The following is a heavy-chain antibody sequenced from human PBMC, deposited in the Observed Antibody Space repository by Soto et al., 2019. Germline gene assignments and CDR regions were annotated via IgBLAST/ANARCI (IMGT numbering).Heavy chain of an antibody. CDR1: GFTFSSYA. J-gene: IGHJ6*02. V-gene: IGHV3-30-3*01. D-gene: IGHD2-2*01. CDR3: ARPIVVVSDATHSILTGITGYYGMDV. CDR2: ISYDGSNK. Sequence: QVQLVESGGGVVQPGRSLRLSCAASGFTFSSYAMHWVRQAPGKGLEWVAVISYDGSNKYYADSVKGRFTMSRDSSKNTLYLQMNSLRVEDTAVYYCARPIVVVSDATHSILTGITGYYGMDVWGRGTTVTVSS.